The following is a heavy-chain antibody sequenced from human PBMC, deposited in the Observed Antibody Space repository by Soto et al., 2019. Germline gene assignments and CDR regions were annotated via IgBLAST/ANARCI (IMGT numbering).Heavy chain of an antibody. Sequence: PGWSLRLSCVASGFTFSTYAMHWVRQAPGKGLEWVALISFDGSNKYYVDSVKGRFTISRDNSKNTLYLQMNSLRADDTAVYYCASYDVGNGYNIDYWGQGTLVTVPS. CDR3: ASYDVGNGYNIDY. CDR1: GFTFSTYA. V-gene: IGHV3-30-3*01. CDR2: ISFDGSNK. J-gene: IGHJ4*02. D-gene: IGHD3-3*01.